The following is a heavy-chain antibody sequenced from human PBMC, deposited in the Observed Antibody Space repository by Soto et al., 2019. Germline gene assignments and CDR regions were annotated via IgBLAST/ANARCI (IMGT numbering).Heavy chain of an antibody. CDR3: ARDLWGYCGTDCYPLDV. V-gene: IGHV4-59*01. CDR1: GGSISGYY. CDR2: MYNTGST. J-gene: IGHJ6*02. D-gene: IGHD2-21*02. Sequence: QVQLQESGPGLVKPSETLSLTCTVSGGSISGYYWSWIRQPPGKGLEWIGYMYNTGSTVYNPSFKSRFTISVDTSKSQLSLRLNSVTAADTAVYYCARDLWGYCGTDCYPLDVWGQGTTVTVSS.